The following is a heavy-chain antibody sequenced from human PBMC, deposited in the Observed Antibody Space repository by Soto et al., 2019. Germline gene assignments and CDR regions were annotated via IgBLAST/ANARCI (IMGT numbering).Heavy chain of an antibody. CDR3: ARDDNPRTPYSSSSYFDY. Sequence: GGSLRLSCAASGLTVSSSYMSWVRQAPGKGLEWVAVISYDGSNKYYADSVKGRFTISRDNSKNTLYLQMNSLRAEDTAVYYCARDDNPRTPYSSSSYFDYWGQGTLVTVSS. V-gene: IGHV3-30-3*01. J-gene: IGHJ4*02. CDR2: ISYDGSNK. D-gene: IGHD6-6*01. CDR1: GLTVSSSY.